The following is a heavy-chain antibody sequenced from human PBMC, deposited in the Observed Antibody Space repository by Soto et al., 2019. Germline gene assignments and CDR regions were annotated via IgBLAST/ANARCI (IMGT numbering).Heavy chain of an antibody. V-gene: IGHV3-33*01. Sequence: GLSLRFPWAASPFPPSSQGMSWLRQAPGKGLEWVAVIWYDRSNKYYADSVKGRFTISRDKSKNTLYLQMKSLRAEDTAVYYCARDIILLPDAFDIWGQGTLVSVSS. CDR3: ARDIILLPDAFDI. D-gene: IGHD3-10*01. CDR1: PFPPSSQG. J-gene: IGHJ3*02. CDR2: IWYDRSNK.